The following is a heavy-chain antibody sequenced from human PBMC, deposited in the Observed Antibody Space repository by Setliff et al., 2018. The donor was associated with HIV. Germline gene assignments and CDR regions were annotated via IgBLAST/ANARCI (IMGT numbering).Heavy chain of an antibody. CDR1: GYTFSSYG. J-gene: IGHJ3*02. CDR3: ARDEERRGPPGI. D-gene: IGHD1-26*01. V-gene: IGHV1-18*01. CDR2: ISAYNGDT. Sequence: ASVKVSCKASGYTFSSYGISWVRQAPGQGLEWVGWISAYNGDTKYAQKLQGRVTMTTDTSTSTAYMEVSRLRSDDTAVYYCARDEERRGPPGIWGQGTMVTVSS.